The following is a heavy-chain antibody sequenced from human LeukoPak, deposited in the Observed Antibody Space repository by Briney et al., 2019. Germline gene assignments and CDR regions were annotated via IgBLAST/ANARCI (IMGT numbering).Heavy chain of an antibody. CDR2: IYYSGST. CDR1: GGSISSSSYY. Sequence: SETLSLTCTVSGGSISSSSYYWGWIRQPPGKGLEWIGSIYYSGSTYYNPSLKSRVTISVGTSKNQFSLKLSSVTAADTAVYYCARLKYYDFWSGYSYYYYYMDVWGKGTTVTVSS. J-gene: IGHJ6*03. V-gene: IGHV4-39*01. D-gene: IGHD3-3*01. CDR3: ARLKYYDFWSGYSYYYYYMDV.